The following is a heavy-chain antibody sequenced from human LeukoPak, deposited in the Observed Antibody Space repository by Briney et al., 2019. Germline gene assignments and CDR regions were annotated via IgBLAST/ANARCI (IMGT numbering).Heavy chain of an antibody. CDR2: IDRAGSTDT. V-gene: IGHV3-23*01. CDR3: AKFVYGY. CDR1: GFTFRSYV. Sequence: GGSLRLSCAASGFTFRSYVMKWVRQAPGKGLEWVSTIDRAGSTDTHYADSVKGRFTISRYNSKNTLYLQMNSLRAEDTAVYYCAKFVYGYWGQGTLVTVSS. D-gene: IGHD5/OR15-5a*01. J-gene: IGHJ4*02.